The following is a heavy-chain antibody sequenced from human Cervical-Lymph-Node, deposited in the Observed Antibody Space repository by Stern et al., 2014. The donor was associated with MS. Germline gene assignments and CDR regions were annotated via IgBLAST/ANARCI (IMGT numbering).Heavy chain of an antibody. D-gene: IGHD6-19*01. CDR2: IIPMSGKA. CDR1: GGTFNRFA. J-gene: IGHJ6*02. V-gene: IGHV1-69*01. CDR3: ASSYTGWDNPYHFYGMDV. Sequence: VQLVESGAEVKRPGSSVHVSCKASGGTFNRFAFSWVRQAPGQVLEWMGGIIPMSGKASYAQKFQDRDKLNADESTSTAYRELSSLRSEDAAVYYCASSYTGWDNPYHFYGMDVWGQGTAVTVSS.